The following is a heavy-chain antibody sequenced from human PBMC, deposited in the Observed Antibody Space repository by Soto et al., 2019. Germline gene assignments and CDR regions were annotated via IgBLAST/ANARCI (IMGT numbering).Heavy chain of an antibody. V-gene: IGHV1-3*01. CDR3: ARDQTIKNSSRLGY. CDR2: INAGNGNT. Sequence: ASVKVSCKASGYTFTSYAMHWVRQAPGQRLEWMGWINAGNGNTKYSQKFQGRVTITRDTSASTAYMELSSLRSEDTAVYYCARDQTIKNSSRLGYWGQGTLVTVSS. D-gene: IGHD6-13*01. CDR1: GYTFTSYA. J-gene: IGHJ4*02.